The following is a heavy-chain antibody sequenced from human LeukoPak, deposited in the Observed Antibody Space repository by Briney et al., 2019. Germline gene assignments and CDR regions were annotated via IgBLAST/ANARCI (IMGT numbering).Heavy chain of an antibody. D-gene: IGHD2-2*01. V-gene: IGHV3-23*01. J-gene: IGHJ4*02. Sequence: GGSLRLSCAASGFTFSSYAMSWVRQAPGKGLGWVSAISGSGGSTYYADSVKGRFTISRDNSKNTLYLQMNSLRAEDTAVYYCAKDSGGDVVVPAAPFDYWGQGTLVTVSS. CDR3: AKDSGGDVVVPAAPFDY. CDR1: GFTFSSYA. CDR2: ISGSGGST.